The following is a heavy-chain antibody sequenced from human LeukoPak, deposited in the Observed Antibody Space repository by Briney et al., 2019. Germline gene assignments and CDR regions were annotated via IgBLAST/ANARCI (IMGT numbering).Heavy chain of an antibody. CDR1: GGSISSYY. CDR3: ARGRLGGGSPLHDY. D-gene: IGHD2-15*01. CDR2: IYYSGST. J-gene: IGHJ4*02. Sequence: PSETLSLTCTVSGGSISSYYWSWIRQPPGKGLEWIGYIYYSGSTNYNPSLKSRVTISVDTSKNQFSLKLSSVTAADTAVYYCARGRLGGGSPLHDYWGQGTLVTVSS. V-gene: IGHV4-59*01.